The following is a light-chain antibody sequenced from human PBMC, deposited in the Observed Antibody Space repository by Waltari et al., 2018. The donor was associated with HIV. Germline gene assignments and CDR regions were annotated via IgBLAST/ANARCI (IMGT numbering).Light chain of an antibody. CDR1: QSVSTT. CDR3: RQYSNSGPST. J-gene: IGKJ5*01. Sequence: EIVLTQSPGTLSLSPGARATLSCRASQSVSTTLAWYQQKPGQAPRLLIYGASSRATGIPDRFSGSGSGTDFTLTISRLEPEDFAVYYCRQYSNSGPSTFGQGTRLEIK. CDR2: GAS. V-gene: IGKV3-20*01.